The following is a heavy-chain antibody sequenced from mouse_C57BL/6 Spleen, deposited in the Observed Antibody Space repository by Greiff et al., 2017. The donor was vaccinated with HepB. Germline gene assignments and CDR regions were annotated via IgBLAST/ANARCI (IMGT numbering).Heavy chain of an antibody. CDR3: TRSDVYSYAMDY. D-gene: IGHD2-3*01. CDR1: GYTFTDYE. V-gene: IGHV1-15*01. J-gene: IGHJ4*01. CDR2: IDPETGGT. Sequence: QVQLKQSGAELVRPGASVTLSCKASGYTFTDYEMHWVKQTPVHGLEWIGAIDPETGGTAYNQKFKGKAILTADKSSSTAYMELRSLTSEDSAVYYCTRSDVYSYAMDYWGQGTSVTVSS.